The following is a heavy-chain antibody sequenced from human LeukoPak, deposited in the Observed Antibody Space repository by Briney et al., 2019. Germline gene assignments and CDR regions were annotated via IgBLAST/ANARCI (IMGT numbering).Heavy chain of an antibody. CDR2: IYPGDSDT. CDR1: GYSFTSYW. J-gene: IGHJ5*02. CDR3: ARHRLPLKIAVAGVAPPFWFDP. D-gene: IGHD6-19*01. Sequence: GESLKISCKGSGYSFTSYWIAWVRQMPGKGLEWMGIIYPGDSDTRYSPSFQGQVTISADKSISTAFLQWSSLKASDTAMYYCARHRLPLKIAVAGVAPPFWFDPWGQGTLVSVSS. V-gene: IGHV5-51*01.